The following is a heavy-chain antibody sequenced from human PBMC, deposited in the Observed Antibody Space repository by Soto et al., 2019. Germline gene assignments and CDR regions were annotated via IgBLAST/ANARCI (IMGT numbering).Heavy chain of an antibody. Sequence: GGFLRLSCAASGVTFISYAMSWVRQAPGKGLEWVSAISGSGGSTYYADSVKGRFTISRDNSKNTLYLQMNSLRAEDTAVYYCAKDPMVTGWFDPWGQGTLVTVSS. CDR3: AKDPMVTGWFDP. D-gene: IGHD5-18*01. CDR2: ISGSGGST. CDR1: GVTFISYA. V-gene: IGHV3-23*01. J-gene: IGHJ5*02.